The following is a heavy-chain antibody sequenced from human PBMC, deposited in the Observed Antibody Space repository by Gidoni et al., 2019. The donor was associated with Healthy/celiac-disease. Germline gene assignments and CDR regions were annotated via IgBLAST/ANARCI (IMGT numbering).Heavy chain of an antibody. CDR1: GFSLSTSGVG. V-gene: IGHV2-5*01. CDR3: AHRRTVGDYVGVHFDY. D-gene: IGHD4-17*01. Sequence: QITLKEYGHTLVKPTQTLTLTCTFSGFSLSTSGVGVGWIRQHPGKALGWLALIYWNADKRYSPSLKSRLTITKDTSKNQVVLTMTNLYPVDTATYYCAHRRTVGDYVGVHFDYWCQGTLVTVSS. J-gene: IGHJ4*02. CDR2: IYWNADK.